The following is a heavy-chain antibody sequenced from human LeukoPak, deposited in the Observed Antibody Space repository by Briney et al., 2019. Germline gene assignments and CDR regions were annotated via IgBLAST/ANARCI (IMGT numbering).Heavy chain of an antibody. J-gene: IGHJ4*02. CDR3: ARDRYSSGYYGFDY. CDR2: IYTSGST. Sequence: SETLSLTCTVSGDSISSYYWSWIRQPAEKGLEWIGRIYTSGSTNYNPSLKSRVTMSVDTSKNQFSLKLSSVTAADTAVYYCARDRYSSGYYGFDYWGQGTLVTVSS. V-gene: IGHV4-4*07. D-gene: IGHD3-22*01. CDR1: GDSISSYY.